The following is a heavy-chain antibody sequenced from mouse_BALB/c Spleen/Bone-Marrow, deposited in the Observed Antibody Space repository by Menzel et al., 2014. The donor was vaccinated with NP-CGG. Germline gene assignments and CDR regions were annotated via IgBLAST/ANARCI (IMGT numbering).Heavy chain of an antibody. V-gene: IGHV5-6-4*01. CDR1: GFTFSSYT. Sequence: EVQLEESGGGLVKPGGSLKLSCAASGFTFSSYTMSWVRQAPEKRLEWVATISSGGSYTYYPDSVKGRFTISRDNAKNTLYLQMRSLKSEDTAMNYRTRDGKGNYAYAMDYWGQGTSVTVSS. D-gene: IGHD2-1*01. CDR2: ISSGGSYT. J-gene: IGHJ4*01. CDR3: TRDGKGNYAYAMDY.